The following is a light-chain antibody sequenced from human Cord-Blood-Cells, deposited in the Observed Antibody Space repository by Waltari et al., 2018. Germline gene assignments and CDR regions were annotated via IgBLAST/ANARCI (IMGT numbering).Light chain of an antibody. Sequence: EIVLTQSPGTLSLSPGERATLSCRASQSVSSSYLAWYQQKTGQATRLLSYGASSRATGIPDRFSGSGSETDFTLTISRLEPEDFAVYYCQQYGSSRTFGQGTKVEIK. CDR1: QSVSSSY. V-gene: IGKV3-20*01. CDR2: GAS. CDR3: QQYGSSRT. J-gene: IGKJ1*01.